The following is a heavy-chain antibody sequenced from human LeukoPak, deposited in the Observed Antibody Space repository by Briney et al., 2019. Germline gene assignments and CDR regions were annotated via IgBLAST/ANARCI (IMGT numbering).Heavy chain of an antibody. V-gene: IGHV3-53*01. CDR2: LYSDGNT. CDR3: ARGVEPLAANTLAY. D-gene: IGHD1-14*01. Sequence: PGGSLRLSCAASGFPVITNDMTWVRQAPGKGLEWVSVLYSDGNTKYADSVQGRFTISRGNSKNTLYLEMNSLSPDDTAVYYCARGVEPLAANTLAYWGQGTLVTVSS. J-gene: IGHJ4*02. CDR1: GFPVITND.